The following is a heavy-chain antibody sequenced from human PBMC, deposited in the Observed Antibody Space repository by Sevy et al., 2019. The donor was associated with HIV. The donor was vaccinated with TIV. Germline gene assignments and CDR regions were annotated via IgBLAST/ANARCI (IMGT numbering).Heavy chain of an antibody. CDR2: ISRSGSTM. CDR1: GFTFSDYY. J-gene: IGHJ5*02. D-gene: IGHD3-22*01. V-gene: IGHV3-11*01. CDR3: ARENTMIEEPGWFDP. Sequence: GGSLRLSYAASGFTFSDYYMSWIRQAPGKGLEWVSYISRSGSTMNYADSVKGRFTISRDNAKNSLYLQINSLRAEDTAVYYCARENTMIEEPGWFDPWGQGTLVTVSS.